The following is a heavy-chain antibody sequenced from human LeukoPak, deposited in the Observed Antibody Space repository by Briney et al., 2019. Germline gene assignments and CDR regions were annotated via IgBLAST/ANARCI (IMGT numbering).Heavy chain of an antibody. CDR2: ISGSGGST. J-gene: IGHJ4*02. Sequence: GGSLRLSCAASGFTFSSYAMSWVRQAPGKGLEWVSAISGSGGSTYYADSVKGRFTISRDNSKNTLYLQMNSLRAEDTAVYYCAKDLRFLEWLPMGFFDYWGQGTLVTVSS. V-gene: IGHV3-23*01. CDR1: GFTFSSYA. CDR3: AKDLRFLEWLPMGFFDY. D-gene: IGHD3-3*01.